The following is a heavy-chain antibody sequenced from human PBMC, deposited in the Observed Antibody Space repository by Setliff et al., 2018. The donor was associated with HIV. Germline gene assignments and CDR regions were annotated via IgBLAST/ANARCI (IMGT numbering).Heavy chain of an antibody. V-gene: IGHV1-69*10. Sequence: SVKVSCKASGATFSSYGISWVRQAPGQGLEWMGGIIPILGIANYAQKFQDRVTMTTDELMTTAYLELSSLRSEDTAVYYCASGSGYCKNGVCYIGVHRTPDKYYFDSWGQGALVTVSS. CDR2: IIPILGIA. CDR1: GATFSSYG. D-gene: IGHD2-8*01. CDR3: ASGSGYCKNGVCYIGVHRTPDKYYFDS. J-gene: IGHJ4*02.